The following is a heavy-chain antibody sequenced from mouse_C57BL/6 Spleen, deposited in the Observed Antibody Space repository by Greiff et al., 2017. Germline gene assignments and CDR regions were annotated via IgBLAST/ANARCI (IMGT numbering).Heavy chain of an antibody. CDR2: INPSTGGT. CDR3: ARGRIIYYYGSSYDFDD. V-gene: IGHV1-42*01. Sequence: VQLKESGPELVKPGASVKISCKASGYSFTGYYMNWVKQSPEKSLEWIGEINPSTGGTTYNQKFKAKATLTVDKSSSTAYMQLKSLTSEDSAVYYCARGRIIYYYGSSYDFDDWGQGTTLTVSS. J-gene: IGHJ2*01. CDR1: GYSFTGYY. D-gene: IGHD1-1*01.